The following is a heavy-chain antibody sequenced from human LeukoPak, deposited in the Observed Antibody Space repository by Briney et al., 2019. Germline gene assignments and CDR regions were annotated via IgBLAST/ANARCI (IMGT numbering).Heavy chain of an antibody. CDR3: ARESPHYDSSGYESFDY. Sequence: SQTLSLTCAISGDSVSSNSAAWNWIRQSPSRGLEWLGRAYYRSKWYNDYAVSVKSRITINPDTSKNQFSLQLNSVTPEDTAVYYCARESPHYDSSGYESFDYWGQGTLVTVSS. CDR1: GDSVSSNSAA. J-gene: IGHJ4*02. V-gene: IGHV6-1*01. CDR2: AYYRSKWYN. D-gene: IGHD3-22*01.